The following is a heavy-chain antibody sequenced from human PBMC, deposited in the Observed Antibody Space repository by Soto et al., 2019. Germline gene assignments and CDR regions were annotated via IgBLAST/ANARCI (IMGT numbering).Heavy chain of an antibody. CDR3: ARDLKASHKAQYYYYYAMYV. J-gene: IGHJ6*02. Sequence: PGGSLRLSCAASGFTFSSYDMHWVRQATGKGLEWVSAIGTAGDTYYPGSVKGRFTISRENAKNSLYLQMNSLRAGDTAVYYCARDLKASHKAQYYYYYAMYVWGQGTTVVVSS. CDR2: IGTAGDT. V-gene: IGHV3-13*04. CDR1: GFTFSSYD.